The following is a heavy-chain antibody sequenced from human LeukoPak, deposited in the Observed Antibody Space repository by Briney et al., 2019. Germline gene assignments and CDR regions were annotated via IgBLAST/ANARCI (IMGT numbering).Heavy chain of an antibody. CDR1: GFTFGNYW. V-gene: IGHV3-74*01. D-gene: IGHD3-9*01. J-gene: IGHJ3*02. CDR2: INTDESST. CDR3: ARGQTYYDGSTGYHYYAFDM. Sequence: QPGGSLRLSCAASGFTFGNYWMHWVRQAPGKGLVWVSRINTDESSTNYADSVKGRFTISRDNAKKTLYLQMNSLTAEDTAVYYCARGQTYYDGSTGYHYYAFDMWGQGTMVTVSS.